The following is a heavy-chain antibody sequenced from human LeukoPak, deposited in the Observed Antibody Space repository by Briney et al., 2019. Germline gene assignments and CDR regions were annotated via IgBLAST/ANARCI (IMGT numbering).Heavy chain of an antibody. V-gene: IGHV3-23*01. J-gene: IGHJ2*01. Sequence: GGSLRLSCAASGFTFSIYAMSWVRQAPGKGLEWVSAISGSGGSTYYADSVKGRFTISRDNSKNTLYLQMNSLRAEDTAVYYCAKGVVANPKSRYFDLWGRGTLVTVSS. CDR1: GFTFSIYA. CDR3: AKGVVANPKSRYFDL. D-gene: IGHD2-21*01. CDR2: ISGSGGST.